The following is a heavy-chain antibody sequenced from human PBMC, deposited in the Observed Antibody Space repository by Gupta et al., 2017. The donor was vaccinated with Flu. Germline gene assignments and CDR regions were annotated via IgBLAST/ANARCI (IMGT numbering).Heavy chain of an antibody. V-gene: IGHV4-39*01. CDR2: SAYGGDT. CDR1: GSITSESHY. D-gene: IGHD2-21*02. Sequence: GSITSESHYWGWVRQSPGKGLEAIGTSAYGGDTNYNPSLKSRATIFVDTSRNKFSLRLTSVTAADTAVYYCASGIKGTTVTDTFDFWGQGILVTVSS. J-gene: IGHJ4*02. CDR3: ASGIKGTTVTDTFDF.